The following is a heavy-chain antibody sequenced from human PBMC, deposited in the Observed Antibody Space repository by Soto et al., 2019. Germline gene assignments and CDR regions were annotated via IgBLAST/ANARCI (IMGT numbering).Heavy chain of an antibody. D-gene: IGHD2-8*02. J-gene: IGHJ5*02. CDR2: TRNKANSYTT. Sequence: AGGSLRLSCAASGFTFSDHYMDWVRQAPGKGLEWVGRTRNKANSYTTEYAASVKGRFTISRDDSKNSLYLQMNSLKTEDTAVYSRATVQPGHEANWFDTWSQGTLVTVSS. V-gene: IGHV3-72*01. CDR3: ATVQPGHEANWFDT. CDR1: GFTFSDHY.